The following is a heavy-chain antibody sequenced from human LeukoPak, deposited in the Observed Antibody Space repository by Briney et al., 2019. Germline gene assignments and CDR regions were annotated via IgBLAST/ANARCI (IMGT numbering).Heavy chain of an antibody. CDR3: ANGGSSSSMVAY. CDR1: GFTFSSYG. J-gene: IGHJ4*02. D-gene: IGHD6-6*01. V-gene: IGHV3-30*02. CDR2: IRYDGGNK. Sequence: GGSLRLSCAASGFTFSSYGMHWVRQAPGKGLEWVAFIRYDGGNKYYADSVKGRFTISRDNSKNTLYLQMNSLRAEDTAVYYCANGGSSSSMVAYWGQGTLVTVSS.